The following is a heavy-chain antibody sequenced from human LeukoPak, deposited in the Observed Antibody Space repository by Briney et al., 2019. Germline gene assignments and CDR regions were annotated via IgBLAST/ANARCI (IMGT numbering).Heavy chain of an antibody. CDR2: IRYDGSNK. J-gene: IGHJ4*02. CDR3: AKEITYYYDSSGYLGFDY. CDR1: GFTFSSYG. Sequence: GGSLRLSCAASGFTFSSYGMHWVRQAPGKGLEWVAFIRYDGSNKYYADSVKGRFTISRDNSKNTLYLQMNSLRAEDTAVYYCAKEITYYYDSSGYLGFDYWGQGTLVTVPS. V-gene: IGHV3-30*02. D-gene: IGHD3-22*01.